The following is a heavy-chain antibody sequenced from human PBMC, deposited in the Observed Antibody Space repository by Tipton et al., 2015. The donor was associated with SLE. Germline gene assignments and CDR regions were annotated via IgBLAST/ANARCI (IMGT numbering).Heavy chain of an antibody. Sequence: TLSLTCTVSGDSISSGGYYWSWIRQHPGKGLEWIGYIYYSGSTYYNPSLKSRVTISVDTSKNQFSLKLSSVTAADTAVYYCARDEGDSGYAQLNYWGQGTLVTVSS. CDR3: ARDEGDSGYAQLNY. D-gene: IGHD5-12*01. V-gene: IGHV4-31*03. CDR1: GDSISSGGYY. J-gene: IGHJ4*02. CDR2: IYYSGST.